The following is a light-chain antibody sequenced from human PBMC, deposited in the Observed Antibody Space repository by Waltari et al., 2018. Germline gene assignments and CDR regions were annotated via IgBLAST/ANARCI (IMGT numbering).Light chain of an antibody. CDR3: MQGTHWPYT. CDR1: QSLVHSDGNTH. J-gene: IGKJ2*01. Sequence: DVVMTQSPLSLPVTLGQAASISCKSSQSLVHSDGNTHLNWFQQRPGQSPRRLIYRVFKRDSGVPDRFSGSGSGTDFTLKISRVEAEDVGVYYCMQGTHWPYTFGQGTKLDIK. V-gene: IGKV2-30*02. CDR2: RVF.